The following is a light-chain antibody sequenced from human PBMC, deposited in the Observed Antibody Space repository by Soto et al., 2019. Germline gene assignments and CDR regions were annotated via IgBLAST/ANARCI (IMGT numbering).Light chain of an antibody. J-gene: IGKJ1*01. V-gene: IGKV1-39*01. CDR1: QNIDNF. CDR3: QQGYSSPRT. CDR2: AAT. Sequence: DIQMTQSPSSLSASVGDRVTISCRASQNIDNFLHWYQKKPGKAPKLLIYAATNLQGGVPSRFSGSGSGTDFTLTISSLRPEDFATYYCQQGYSSPRTFGQGTKVDIK.